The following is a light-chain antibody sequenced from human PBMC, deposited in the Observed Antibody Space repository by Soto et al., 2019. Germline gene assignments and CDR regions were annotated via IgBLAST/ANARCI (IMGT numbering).Light chain of an antibody. CDR1: QSISSW. CDR2: KAS. V-gene: IGKV1-5*03. J-gene: IGKJ1*01. Sequence: DIQMTQSPSTLSASVGDRVTITCRASQSISSWLAWYQQKPGKAPKLLIYKASSLESGVPSRFSGSGSGTKFTLTISSLQPDDFATYYCQQYNSCPRTFGQGTKVEIK. CDR3: QQYNSCPRT.